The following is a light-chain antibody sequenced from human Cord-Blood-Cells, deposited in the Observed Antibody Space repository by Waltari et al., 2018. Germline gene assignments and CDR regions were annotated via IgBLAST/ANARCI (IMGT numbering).Light chain of an antibody. CDR1: SSDVGSYNL. CDR3: CSYAGSSTYV. V-gene: IGLV2-23*01. CDR2: EGS. J-gene: IGLJ1*01. Sequence: QSALTQPASVSGSPGQSITISCTGTSSDVGSYNLVSWYQQHPGKAPKLMIYEGSKRPPGVFKRFPGSQSGNTASLTISGLQAEDEADYYCCSYAGSSTYVFGTGTKVAVL.